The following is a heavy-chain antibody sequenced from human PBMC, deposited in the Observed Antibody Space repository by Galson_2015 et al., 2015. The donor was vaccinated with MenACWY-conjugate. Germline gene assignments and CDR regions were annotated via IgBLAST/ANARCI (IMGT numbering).Heavy chain of an antibody. D-gene: IGHD3-22*01. V-gene: IGHV4-39*07. J-gene: IGHJ5*01. CDR2: IYYSGTT. Sequence: WVRQPPGKGLEWIGSIYYSGTTFYNPSLESRLTISVDTSNNQFSVRLTSVTAADTAVYYCARVDRNYYDSSGPHNWFDSWGQGTLVTVSS. CDR3: ARVDRNYYDSSGPHNWFDS.